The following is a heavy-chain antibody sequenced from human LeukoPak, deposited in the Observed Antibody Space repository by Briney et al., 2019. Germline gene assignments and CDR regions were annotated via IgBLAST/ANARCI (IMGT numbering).Heavy chain of an antibody. Sequence: SETLSLTCAVSGGSISSSNWWSWVRQPPGKGLEWIGEIYHSGSTNYNPSLKSRVTISVDKSKNQFSLKLSSVTAADTAVYYCELWFGESHHGRVFDYWGQGTLVTVSS. CDR3: ELWFGESHHGRVFDY. V-gene: IGHV4-4*02. CDR1: GGSISSSNW. J-gene: IGHJ4*02. D-gene: IGHD3-10*01. CDR2: IYHSGST.